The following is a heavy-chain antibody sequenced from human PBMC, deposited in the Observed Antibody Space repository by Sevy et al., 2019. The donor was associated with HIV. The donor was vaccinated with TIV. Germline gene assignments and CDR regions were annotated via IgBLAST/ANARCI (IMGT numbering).Heavy chain of an antibody. CDR2: ISAYNGNT. J-gene: IGHJ6*02. CDR1: GYTFTSYG. V-gene: IGHV1-18*01. D-gene: IGHD6-13*01. CDR3: VRDPSDYSSSWRKARGNYYYYYGMDV. Sequence: ASVKVSCKASGYTFTSYGISWVRQAPGQGLEWMGWISAYNGNTNYAQKLQGRVTMTTDTSTSTAYMELRSLRSDDTAVYYCVRDPSDYSSSWRKARGNYYYYYGMDVWGQGTTVTVSS.